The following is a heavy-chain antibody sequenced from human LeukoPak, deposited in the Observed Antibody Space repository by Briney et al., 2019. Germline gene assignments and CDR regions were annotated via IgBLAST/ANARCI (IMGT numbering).Heavy chain of an antibody. J-gene: IGHJ4*02. Sequence: TGGSLRLSCAASGFTFRNYEMNWVREAPGKGLEWVSYISTGGTTIYYADSVRGRFTISRDNAKNSLYLQMNGLRAEDTAVYYCARLDTSDDYWGQGTLVTVSS. CDR1: GFTFRNYE. V-gene: IGHV3-48*03. CDR3: ARLDTSDDY. D-gene: IGHD5-18*01. CDR2: ISTGGTTI.